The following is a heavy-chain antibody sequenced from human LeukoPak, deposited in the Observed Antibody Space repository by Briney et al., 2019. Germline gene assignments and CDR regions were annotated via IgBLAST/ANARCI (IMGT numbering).Heavy chain of an antibody. J-gene: IGHJ4*02. CDR2: IYYSGST. Sequence: PSETLSLTCTVSGGSISSSSYYWGWIRQPPGKGLEWIGSIYYSGSTYYNPSLKSRVTISVDTSKNQFSLKLSSVTAADTAVYYCARGIAAAGDYWGQGTLVTVSS. D-gene: IGHD6-13*01. V-gene: IGHV4-39*07. CDR1: GGSISSSSYY. CDR3: ARGIAAAGDY.